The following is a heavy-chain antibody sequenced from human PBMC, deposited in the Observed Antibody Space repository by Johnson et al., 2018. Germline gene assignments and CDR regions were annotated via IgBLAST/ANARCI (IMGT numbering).Heavy chain of an antibody. CDR1: GFTFDDYA. V-gene: IGHV3-9*01. CDR2: ISWNSGSI. CDR3: AKDGGGRITIFGVVTNRYYYYGMDV. J-gene: IGHJ6*02. Sequence: VQLVQSGGGLVQPGRSLRLSCAASGFTFDDYAMHWVRQAPGKGLEWVSGISWNSGSIGYADSVKGRFNITRDNAKNSRYLQMNSMRAEDTALYYCAKDGGGRITIFGVVTNRYYYYGMDVWGQGTTVTVSS. D-gene: IGHD3-3*01.